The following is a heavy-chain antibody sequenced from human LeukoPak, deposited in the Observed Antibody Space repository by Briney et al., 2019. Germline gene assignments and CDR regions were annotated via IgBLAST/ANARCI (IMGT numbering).Heavy chain of an antibody. J-gene: IGHJ4*02. CDR1: GFSFSSSP. CDR3: VKRDGQSERAAGGLFDY. Sequence: GGSLRLSCAASGFSFSSSPMSWVRQAPGKGLDWVSGIARSGGGTYYADSVKGRFTISRDNSKNTLYLQMSSLRAEDTAVYYCVKRDGQSERAAGGLFDYWGQGTLVTVSS. CDR2: IARSGGGT. D-gene: IGHD4-23*01. V-gene: IGHV3-23*01.